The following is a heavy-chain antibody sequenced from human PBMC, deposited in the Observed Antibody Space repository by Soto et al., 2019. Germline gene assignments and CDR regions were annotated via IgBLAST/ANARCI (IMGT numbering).Heavy chain of an antibody. CDR2: IIPLFGTA. V-gene: IGHV1-69*12. CDR1: GGTFSSYA. CDR3: ASSAMDHYYYGMDV. D-gene: IGHD5-18*01. Sequence: QVQLVQSGAEVKKPGSSVKVSCKSSGGTFSSYAISWVRQAPGQGLEWMGGIIPLFGTADYAQKFQGRVTITADESTSTAYMELSSLRSEDTAVYYCASSAMDHYYYGMDVWGQGTTVTVSS. J-gene: IGHJ6*02.